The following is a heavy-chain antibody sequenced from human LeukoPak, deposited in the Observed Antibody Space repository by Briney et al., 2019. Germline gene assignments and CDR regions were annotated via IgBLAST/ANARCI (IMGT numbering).Heavy chain of an antibody. V-gene: IGHV4-39*07. CDR2: IYYSGST. J-gene: IGHJ4*02. Sequence: SETLSLTCTVSGGSISSSSYYWGWIRQPPGKGLEWIGSIYYSGSTYYNPSLKSRVTISVDTSKNQFSLKLSSVTAAGTAVYYCARDPGYSLNYWGQGTLVTVSS. CDR3: ARDPGYSLNY. D-gene: IGHD5-18*01. CDR1: GGSISSSSYY.